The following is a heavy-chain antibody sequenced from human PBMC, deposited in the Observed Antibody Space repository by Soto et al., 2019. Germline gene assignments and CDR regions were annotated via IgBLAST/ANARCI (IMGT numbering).Heavy chain of an antibody. CDR2: VIPILGAS. D-gene: IGHD3-10*01. J-gene: IGHJ4*02. V-gene: IGHV1-69*08. CDR3: ARSRGSYYSNFDS. Sequence: QVQLVQSGAEVKKPGSSVKVSCKASADTFTGYTVTWVRQAPGQGLEWVGRVIPILGASNFAQKFQGRVTISADKSTDTAYMVLTGLTSEDTAVYYSARSRGSYYSNFDSWGQGTLVTVSS. CDR1: ADTFTGYT.